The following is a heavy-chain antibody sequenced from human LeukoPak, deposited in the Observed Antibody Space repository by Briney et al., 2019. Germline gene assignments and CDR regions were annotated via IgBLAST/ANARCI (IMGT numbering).Heavy chain of an antibody. V-gene: IGHV4-4*07. CDR2: ITASGST. J-gene: IGHJ4*02. CDR3: ARDKVVVAASGKYYFDY. D-gene: IGHD2-15*01. CDR1: GAPVNNHH. Sequence: PSETLSLTCSVSGAPVNNHHWGWIRQPAGKGLEWIGRITASGSTNYTPSLRSRVTISVDKSKNQLFLRLASVTAADTAVYYCARDKVVVAASGKYYFDYWGRGTLVAVSS.